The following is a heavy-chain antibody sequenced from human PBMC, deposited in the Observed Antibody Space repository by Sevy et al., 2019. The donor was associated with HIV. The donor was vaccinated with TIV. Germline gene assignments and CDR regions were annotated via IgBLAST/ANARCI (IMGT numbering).Heavy chain of an antibody. Sequence: GSLRLSCTSSGFRFGDYAMSWLRQAPGKGLEWVGLIRSKTFGGTIEHAASVKGRFIISRDDSKNIAYLQMNRLKTEDTAVYYCTRVRGTISPYYYFGMDVWGQGTTVTVSS. V-gene: IGHV3-49*03. CDR3: TRVRGTISPYYYFGMDV. CDR2: IRSKTFGGTI. CDR1: GFRFGDYA. J-gene: IGHJ6*02. D-gene: IGHD3-10*01.